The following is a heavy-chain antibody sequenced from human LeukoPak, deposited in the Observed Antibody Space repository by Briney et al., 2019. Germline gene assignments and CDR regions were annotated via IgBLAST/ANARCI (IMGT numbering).Heavy chain of an antibody. Sequence: PGGSLRLSCAASGFTFSNAWMSWVRQAPGKGLEWVGRIKSKTDGGTTDYAAPVKGRFTISRDDSKNTLYLQMNSLKTEDTAVYYCTTLGYDYSYDYYYYMDVWGKGTTVTVSS. V-gene: IGHV3-15*01. CDR2: IKSKTDGGTT. D-gene: IGHD5-12*01. CDR1: GFTFSNAW. CDR3: TTLGYDYSYDYYYYMDV. J-gene: IGHJ6*03.